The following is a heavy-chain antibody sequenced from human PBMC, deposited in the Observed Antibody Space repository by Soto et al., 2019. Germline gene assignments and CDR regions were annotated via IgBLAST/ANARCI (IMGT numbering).Heavy chain of an antibody. V-gene: IGHV5-51*01. D-gene: IGHD6-19*01. CDR3: ARSQAPIAVAAHSAFDP. Sequence: PGESLKISCKGSGYSFTSYLIGWVRQMPVKGLEWMGISYPGDSDTRYIPSLQGQVTISADKSISTAYLQWSSLKASDTAMYYCARSQAPIAVAAHSAFDPWGQGTMLPVSS. J-gene: IGHJ3*01. CDR1: GYSFTSYL. CDR2: SYPGDSDT.